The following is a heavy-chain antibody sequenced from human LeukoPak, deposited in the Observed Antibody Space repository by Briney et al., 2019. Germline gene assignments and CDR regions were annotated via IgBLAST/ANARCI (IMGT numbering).Heavy chain of an antibody. J-gene: IGHJ4*02. Sequence: GGSLRLSCAASGFTFSSYGMHWVRQAPGKGLEWVAVIWYDGSNKYYADSVKGRFTISRDNSKNTLYLQMNSLRAEDTAVYYCARDFHYYDILTGYFDCWGQGTLVTVSS. CDR3: ARDFHYYDILTGYFDC. D-gene: IGHD3-9*01. CDR1: GFTFSSYG. V-gene: IGHV3-33*01. CDR2: IWYDGSNK.